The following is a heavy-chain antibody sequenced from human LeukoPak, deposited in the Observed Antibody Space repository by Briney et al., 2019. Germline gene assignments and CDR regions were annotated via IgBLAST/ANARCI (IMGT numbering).Heavy chain of an antibody. CDR2: ISAYNGNT. D-gene: IGHD3-3*01. CDR3: ARVPAAGYDFWSGPIGYFDY. Sequence: GASVKVSCKASGYTFTSYGISWVRQAPGQGLEWMGWISAYNGNTNYAQKLQSRVTMTTDTSTSTAYMELRSLRSDDTAVYYCARVPAAGYDFWSGPIGYFDYWGQGTLVTVSS. J-gene: IGHJ4*02. V-gene: IGHV1-18*01. CDR1: GYTFTSYG.